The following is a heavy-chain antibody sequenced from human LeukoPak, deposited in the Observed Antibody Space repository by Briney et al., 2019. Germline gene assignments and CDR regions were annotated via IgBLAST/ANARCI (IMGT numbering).Heavy chain of an antibody. CDR1: GFTFSDYY. Sequence: GGSLRLSCAASGFTFSDYYMGWIRHAPGKRLDWIAYISSSGNLIHYADSVKGRFTVSRDNAKSSLSLQMNGVRGEHTAVYYCARVYSGAYYCCEYWGQGTLVTVSS. CDR3: ARVYSGAYYCCEY. V-gene: IGHV3-11*04. J-gene: IGHJ4*02. CDR2: ISSSGNLI. D-gene: IGHD1-26*01.